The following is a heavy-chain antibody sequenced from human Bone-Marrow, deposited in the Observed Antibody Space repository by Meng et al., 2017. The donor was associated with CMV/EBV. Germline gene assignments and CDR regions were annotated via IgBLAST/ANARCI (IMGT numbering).Heavy chain of an antibody. CDR3: ARDLSDCSSTSCYYYYYGMDV. J-gene: IGHJ6*02. D-gene: IGHD2-2*01. Sequence: GESLKISCAASGFTFSSYSMNWVRQAPGKGLEWVSSISSSSSYIYYADSVKGRFTISRDNAKNSLYLQMNSLRAEDTAVYYCARDLSDCSSTSCYYYYYGMDVWGQGNTVNV. CDR1: GFTFSSYS. V-gene: IGHV3-21*01. CDR2: ISSSSSYI.